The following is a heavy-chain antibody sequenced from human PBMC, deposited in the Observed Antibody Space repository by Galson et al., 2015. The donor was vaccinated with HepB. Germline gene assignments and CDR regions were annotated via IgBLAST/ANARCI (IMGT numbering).Heavy chain of an antibody. V-gene: IGHV3-23*01. J-gene: IGHJ5*02. CDR3: AKDPSYCSSTSCYRWKGKNWFDP. Sequence: SLRLSCAASGFTFSSYAMSWVRQAPGKGLEWVSAISGSGGSTYYADSVKGRFTISRDNSKNTLYLQMNSLRAEDTAVYYCAKDPSYCSSTSCYRWKGKNWFDPWGQGTLVTVSS. D-gene: IGHD2-2*02. CDR2: ISGSGGST. CDR1: GFTFSSYA.